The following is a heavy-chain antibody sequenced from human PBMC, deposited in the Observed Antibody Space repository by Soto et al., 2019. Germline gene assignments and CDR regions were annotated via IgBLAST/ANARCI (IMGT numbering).Heavy chain of an antibody. CDR3: ATIKRSGPRWRMDV. CDR1: RSAFSSYS. J-gene: IGHJ6*02. CDR2: ISVSSSYI. V-gene: IGHV3-21*01. D-gene: IGHD6-19*01. Sequence: GGSLRLSCVASRSAFSSYSISWVRQAPGKGLEWVSSISVSSSYIYYAASVKGRFIISRDNDATSVYLQMKNLRADDTAVYYCATIKRSGPRWRMDVWGQGTRVPVSS.